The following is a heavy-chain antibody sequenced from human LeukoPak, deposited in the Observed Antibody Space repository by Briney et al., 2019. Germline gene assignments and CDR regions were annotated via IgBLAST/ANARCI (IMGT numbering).Heavy chain of an antibody. V-gene: IGHV3-7*01. Sequence: PGGSLRLSCTASGFTFSNFWMGWVRQAPGKGLEWVANIKQDETEKFYLGSVKGRFTISRDNVKNSLYLQMNGLRAEDTAVYYCARDRVGRDGYNYYFDYWGQGTLVTVSS. CDR2: IKQDETEK. J-gene: IGHJ4*02. CDR3: ARDRVGRDGYNYYFDY. CDR1: GFTFSNFW. D-gene: IGHD5-24*01.